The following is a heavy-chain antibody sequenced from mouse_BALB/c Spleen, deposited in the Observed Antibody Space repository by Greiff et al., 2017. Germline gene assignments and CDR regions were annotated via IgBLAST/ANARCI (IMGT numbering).Heavy chain of an antibody. J-gene: IGHJ4*01. V-gene: IGHV1S29*02. Sequence: EVQLQQSGPELVKPGASVKISCKASGYTFTDYNMHWVKQSHGKSLEWIGYIYPYNGGTGYNQKFKSKATLTVDNSSSTAYMELRSLTSEDSAVYYCARSDFDPYYYAMDYWGQGTSVTVSS. CDR2: IYPYNGGT. CDR3: ARSDFDPYYYAMDY. CDR1: GYTFTDYN.